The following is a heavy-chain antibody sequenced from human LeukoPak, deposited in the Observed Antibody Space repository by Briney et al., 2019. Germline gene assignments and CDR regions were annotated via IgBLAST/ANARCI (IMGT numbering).Heavy chain of an antibody. V-gene: IGHV3-23*01. Sequence: GGSLRLSCAASGFTFSSYAMSWVRQAPGKGPEWVSAISGSGGSTYYADSVKGRFTISRDNSKNTLYLQMNSLRAEDTAVYYCAKDSLIVVVIGYFDYWGQGTLSPSPQ. CDR1: GFTFSSYA. CDR3: AKDSLIVVVIGYFDY. J-gene: IGHJ4*02. D-gene: IGHD3-22*01. CDR2: ISGSGGST.